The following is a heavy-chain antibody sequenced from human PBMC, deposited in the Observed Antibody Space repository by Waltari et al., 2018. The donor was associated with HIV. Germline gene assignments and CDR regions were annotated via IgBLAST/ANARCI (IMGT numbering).Heavy chain of an antibody. D-gene: IGHD4-17*01. V-gene: IGHV3-23*01. J-gene: IGHJ4*02. Sequence: EALLLESGGDWVRPGGYLILSCVASELTFTNFDFSGVRQAPGKGLEWVSSIRGSGGTTYYADSVKGRFTVSRDNSKNTMYLQMNSLRAGDTAIYYCAKSYGDYLRRYFFDYWGQGTLVTVSS. CDR2: IRGSGGTT. CDR1: ELTFTNFD. CDR3: AKSYGDYLRRYFFDY.